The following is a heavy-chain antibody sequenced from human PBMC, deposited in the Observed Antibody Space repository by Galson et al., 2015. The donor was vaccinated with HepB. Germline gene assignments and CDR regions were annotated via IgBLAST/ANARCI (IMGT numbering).Heavy chain of an antibody. CDR3: ARGAHVAKY. J-gene: IGHJ4*02. Sequence: ETLSLTCAVYGGSFSGYYWSWIRQPPGKGLEWIGEINHSGSTNYNPSLKSRVTISVDTSKNQFSLKLSSVTAADTAVYYCARGAHVAKYWGQGTLVTVSS. V-gene: IGHV4-34*01. CDR2: INHSGST. D-gene: IGHD5-12*01. CDR1: GGSFSGYY.